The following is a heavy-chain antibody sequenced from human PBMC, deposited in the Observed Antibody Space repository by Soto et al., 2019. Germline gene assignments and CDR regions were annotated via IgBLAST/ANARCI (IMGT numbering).Heavy chain of an antibody. J-gene: IGHJ4*02. Sequence: QLQLQESGPGLVKPSETLSLTCTVSGGSMSSAAYYWAWIHQPPGKGLEWIGTMYNGGDTYYSPSLKSRVTISVDTSKNQFSLKLNSVTAADTGVYYCAREQVAAAGTVLDYWGQGTLVTVSS. CDR1: GGSMSSAAYY. CDR3: AREQVAAAGTVLDY. V-gene: IGHV4-39*02. D-gene: IGHD6-13*01. CDR2: MYNGGDT.